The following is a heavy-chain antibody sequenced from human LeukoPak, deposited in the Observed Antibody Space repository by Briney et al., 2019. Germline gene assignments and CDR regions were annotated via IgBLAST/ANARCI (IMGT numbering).Heavy chain of an antibody. J-gene: IGHJ4*02. V-gene: IGHV3-23*01. CDR3: ASGIAIFGAPLDY. CDR2: ISGGAGST. Sequence: GGSLRLSCAASGFTFSSYDMSWVRQAPGKGLRWVSIISGGAGSTYYADSVKGRFTISRDNSKNTLYLQMNSLRAEDTALYYCASGIAIFGAPLDYWGQGTLVTVSS. CDR1: GFTFSSYD. D-gene: IGHD3-3*01.